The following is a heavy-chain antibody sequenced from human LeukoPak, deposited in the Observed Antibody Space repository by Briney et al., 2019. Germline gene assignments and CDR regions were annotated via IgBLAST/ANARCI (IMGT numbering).Heavy chain of an antibody. CDR3: ARQGTAGRSYYYYYMDV. CDR2: IYTSGST. Sequence: SQTLSLTCTVSGGSTSSGSYYWSWIRQPAGKGLEWIGRIYTSGSTNYNPSLKSRVTISVDTSKNQFSLKLSSVTAADTAVYYCARQGTAGRSYYYYYMDVWGKGTTVTVSS. D-gene: IGHD6-13*01. J-gene: IGHJ6*03. CDR1: GGSTSSGSYY. V-gene: IGHV4-61*02.